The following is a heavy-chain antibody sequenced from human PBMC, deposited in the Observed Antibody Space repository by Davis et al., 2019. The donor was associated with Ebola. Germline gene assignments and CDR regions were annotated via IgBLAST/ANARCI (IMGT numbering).Heavy chain of an antibody. CDR3: ARGILITMVGPMDV. V-gene: IGHV1-18*01. J-gene: IGHJ6*03. Sequence: ASVKVSCKASGYTFTSYGISWVRQAPGQGLEWMGWISAYNGNTNYAQKLQGRVTMTTDTSTSTAYMELSSLRSEDTAVYYCARGILITMVGPMDVWGKGTTVTVSS. CDR2: ISAYNGNT. CDR1: GYTFTSYG. D-gene: IGHD3-10*01.